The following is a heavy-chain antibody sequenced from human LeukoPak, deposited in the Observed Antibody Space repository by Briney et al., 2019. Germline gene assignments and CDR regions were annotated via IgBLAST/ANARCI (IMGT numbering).Heavy chain of an antibody. Sequence: PSETPSLTCTVSGGSISSSSYYWGWIRQPPGKGLEWIGEINHSGSTNYNPSLKSRVTISVDTSKNQFSLKLSSVTAADTAVYYCARGLEKDTAMVTVGNYFDYWGQGTLVTVSS. CDR2: INHSGST. CDR1: GGSISSSSYY. D-gene: IGHD5-18*01. J-gene: IGHJ4*02. V-gene: IGHV4-39*07. CDR3: ARGLEKDTAMVTVGNYFDY.